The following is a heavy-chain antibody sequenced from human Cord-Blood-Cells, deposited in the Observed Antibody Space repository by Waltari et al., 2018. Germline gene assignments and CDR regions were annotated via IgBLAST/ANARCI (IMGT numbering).Heavy chain of an antibody. CDR1: GGSISSSSYY. CDR3: ARVGGSGSYYNWFDP. CDR2: IYYSGST. Sequence: QLQLQESGSGLVKPSETLSLTCTVSGGSISSSSYYWGWIRQPPGKGLEWIGSIYYSGSTYYNPSLKSRVTISVDTSKNQFSLKLSSVTAADTAVYYCARVGGSGSYYNWFDPWGQGTLVTVSS. D-gene: IGHD3-10*01. J-gene: IGHJ5*02. V-gene: IGHV4-39*01.